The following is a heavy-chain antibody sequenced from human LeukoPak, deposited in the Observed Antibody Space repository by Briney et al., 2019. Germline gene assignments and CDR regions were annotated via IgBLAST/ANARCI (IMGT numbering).Heavy chain of an antibody. CDR2: IHISGDI. CDR3: ARHLIGHDYGDY. V-gene: IGHV4-39*01. J-gene: IGHJ4*02. Sequence: SETLSLTCSVSGDSMYSGSYHWDWTRKPPREGLEGIGSIHISGDIYYNPSLKSRVTISLDTSRNQFSLQLSSVTAADTAVYYCARHLIGHDYGDYWGQGTPVTVSS. CDR1: GDSMYSGSYH.